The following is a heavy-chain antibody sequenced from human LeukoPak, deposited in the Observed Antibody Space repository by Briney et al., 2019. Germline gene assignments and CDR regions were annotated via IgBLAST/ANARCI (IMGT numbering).Heavy chain of an antibody. CDR1: GFTFSSYW. V-gene: IGHV3-7*01. CDR3: ARDGGGDYYGSGSYYTPLYYFAF. D-gene: IGHD3-10*01. CDR2: IKQDGSEK. Sequence: GGSLRLSCAASGFTFSSYWMSWVRQAPGKGLEWVANIKQDGSEKYYVDSVKGRFTISRDNAKNSLYLQMNSLRAKDTAVYYCARDGGGDYYGSGSYYTPLYYFAFWGQGTLVTVSS. J-gene: IGHJ4*02.